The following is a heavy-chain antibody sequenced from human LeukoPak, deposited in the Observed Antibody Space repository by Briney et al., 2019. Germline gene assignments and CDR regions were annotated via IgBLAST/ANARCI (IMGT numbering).Heavy chain of an antibody. Sequence: RTGGSLRLSCAASGFTLSSYSMNWVRQAPGKGLEWVSSISSSSSYIYYADSVKGRFTISRDNAKNSLYLQMNSLRAEDTAVYYCARGGHDYYGFDVWGQGTTVTVSS. CDR3: ARGGHDYYGFDV. J-gene: IGHJ6*02. V-gene: IGHV3-21*01. CDR1: GFTLSSYS. CDR2: ISSSSSYI.